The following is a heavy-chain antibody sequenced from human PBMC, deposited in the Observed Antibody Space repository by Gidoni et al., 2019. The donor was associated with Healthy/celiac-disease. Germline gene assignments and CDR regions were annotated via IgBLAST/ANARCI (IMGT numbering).Heavy chain of an antibody. D-gene: IGHD3-22*01. CDR2: ISYDGSNK. CDR1: GFTFSSYA. Sequence: QVQLVDSGGGVVQPGRSLRLSCAASGFTFSSYAMHWVRQAPGKGREWVAVISYDGSNKYYADSVKGRFTISRDNSKNTLYLQMNSLRAEDTAVYYCARATYYYESSGYYQIDYWGQGTLVTVSS. J-gene: IGHJ4*02. CDR3: ARATYYYESSGYYQIDY. V-gene: IGHV3-30-3*01.